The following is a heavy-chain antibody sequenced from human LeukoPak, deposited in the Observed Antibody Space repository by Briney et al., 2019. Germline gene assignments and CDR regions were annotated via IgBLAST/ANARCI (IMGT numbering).Heavy chain of an antibody. Sequence: GASVKVSCKVSGYTLTELSMHWVRQAPGKGLEWMGGFDPEDGETIYAQKFQGRVTMTEDTSTDTAYMELSSLRSEDTAVYYCATGWPQGVGATNYYYYYYMDVWGKGTTVTVSS. J-gene: IGHJ6*03. CDR1: GYTLTELS. CDR3: ATGWPQGVGATNYYYYYYMDV. V-gene: IGHV1-24*01. D-gene: IGHD1-26*01. CDR2: FDPEDGET.